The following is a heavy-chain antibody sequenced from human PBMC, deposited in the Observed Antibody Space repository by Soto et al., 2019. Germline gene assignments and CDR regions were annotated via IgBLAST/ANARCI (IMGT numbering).Heavy chain of an antibody. V-gene: IGHV3-11*01. J-gene: IGHJ5*02. CDR1: GFTFSDYY. Sequence: PGGSLRLSCAASGFTFSDYYMSWIRQAPGKGLEWVSYISSSGSTIYYADSVEGRFTISRDNAKNSLYLQMNSLRAEDTAVYYCATSTVTTDNWFDPWGQGTLVTVSS. D-gene: IGHD4-17*01. CDR2: ISSSGSTI. CDR3: ATSTVTTDNWFDP.